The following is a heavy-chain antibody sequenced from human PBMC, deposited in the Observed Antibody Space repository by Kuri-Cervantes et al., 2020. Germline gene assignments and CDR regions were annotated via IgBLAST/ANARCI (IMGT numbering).Heavy chain of an antibody. CDR3: AKASPDYYYYYYMGV. J-gene: IGHJ6*03. CDR1: GFIVTSNY. CDR2: ISGSGGRT. V-gene: IGHV3-23*01. Sequence: GGSLRLSCAASGFIVTSNYTSWVRQAPGKGLEWVSAISGSGGRTYYADSVKGRFTISRDNSKNTLYLQMNSLRAEDTAVYYCAKASPDYYYYYYMGVWGKGTTVTVSS.